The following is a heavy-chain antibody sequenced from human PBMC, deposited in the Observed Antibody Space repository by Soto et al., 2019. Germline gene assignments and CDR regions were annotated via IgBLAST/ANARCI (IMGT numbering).Heavy chain of an antibody. Sequence: GSLRLSCAASGFTFSSYAMSWVRQAPGKGLEWVSAISGSGGSTYYADSVKGRFTISRDNSKNTLYLQMNSLRAEDTAVYYCAKHYGDSQYYYYGMDVWGQGTTVTVS. D-gene: IGHD4-17*01. CDR3: AKHYGDSQYYYYGMDV. CDR1: GFTFSSYA. CDR2: ISGSGGST. J-gene: IGHJ6*02. V-gene: IGHV3-23*01.